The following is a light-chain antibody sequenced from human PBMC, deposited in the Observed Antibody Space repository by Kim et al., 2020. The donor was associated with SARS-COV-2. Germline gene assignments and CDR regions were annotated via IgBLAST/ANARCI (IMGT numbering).Light chain of an antibody. V-gene: IGLV1-40*01. CDR2: GNS. CDR3: QSYDSSLSGWV. Sequence: QRVTISCTGSSSNIGAGYDVHWYQQLPGTAPKPLIYGNSNRPSGVPDRFSGSKSGTSASLAITGLQAEDEADYYCQSYDSSLSGWVFGGGTQLTVL. J-gene: IGLJ3*02. CDR1: SSNIGAGYD.